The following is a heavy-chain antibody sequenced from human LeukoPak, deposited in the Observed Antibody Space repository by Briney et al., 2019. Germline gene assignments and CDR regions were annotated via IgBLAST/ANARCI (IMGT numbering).Heavy chain of an antibody. V-gene: IGHV4-59*08. CDR2: IYYSGST. J-gene: IGHJ4*02. CDR1: GGSMRSYY. D-gene: IGHD3-10*01. CDR3: ARQTGDYYGSGSYFFDY. Sequence: PSETLSLTCTVSGGSMRSYYWSWIRQPPGKGLEWIGYIYYSGSTNYNPSLKSRVTISVDTSKNQFSLKLSSVTAADTAVYYCARQTGDYYGSGSYFFDYWGQGALVTVSS.